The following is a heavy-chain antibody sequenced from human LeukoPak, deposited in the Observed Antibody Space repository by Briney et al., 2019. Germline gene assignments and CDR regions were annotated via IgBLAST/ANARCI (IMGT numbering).Heavy chain of an antibody. V-gene: IGHV4-39*07. D-gene: IGHD3-22*01. CDR2: IYHSGST. J-gene: IGHJ5*02. CDR1: GGSISSGDYY. CDR3: ARTLVVVITTKPFSYNWFDP. Sequence: SQTLSLTCTVSGGSISSGDYYWGWIRQPPGKGLEWIGSIYHSGSTYYNPSLKSRVTISVDTSKNQFSLKLSSVTAADTAVYYCARTLVVVITTKPFSYNWFDPWGQGTLVTVSS.